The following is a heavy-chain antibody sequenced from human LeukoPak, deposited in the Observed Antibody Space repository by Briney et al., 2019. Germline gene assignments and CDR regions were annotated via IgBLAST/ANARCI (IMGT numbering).Heavy chain of an antibody. CDR2: IYYSGST. D-gene: IGHD5-18*01. CDR3: ARGPGGYSYGYATYYYYGMDV. J-gene: IGHJ6*02. CDR1: GGSISSYY. V-gene: IGHV4-59*12. Sequence: SETLSLTCTVSGGSISSYYWSWIRQPPGKGLEWIGYIYYSGSTNYNPSLKSRVTISVDRSKNQFSLKLSSVTAADTAVYYCARGPGGYSYGYATYYYYGMDVWGQGTTVTVSS.